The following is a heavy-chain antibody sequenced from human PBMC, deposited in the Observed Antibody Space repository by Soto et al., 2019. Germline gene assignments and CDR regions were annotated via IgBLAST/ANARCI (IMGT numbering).Heavy chain of an antibody. CDR3: ATPISLRGSQMGAFH. CDR2: IYNTGRT. Sequence: PVGSLSLSCAVSGVTFSGNYRAWVRQPPGKGLEWVSIIYNTGRTNSAESLQGRVAISRDNSRNTLYLQMNILRVDDTAIYYCATPISLRGSQMGAFH. J-gene: IGHJ3*02. V-gene: IGHV3-53*01. D-gene: IGHD2-8*01. CDR1: GVTFSGNY.